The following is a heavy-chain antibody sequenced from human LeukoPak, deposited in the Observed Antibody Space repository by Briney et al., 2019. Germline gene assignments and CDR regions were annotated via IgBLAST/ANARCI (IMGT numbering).Heavy chain of an antibody. V-gene: IGHV3-48*03. CDR3: ARDRGPVADTRGSFDY. CDR2: ISSSGAPM. J-gene: IGHJ4*02. CDR1: GFTFSSYK. Sequence: GRSLSLSCAASGFTFSSYKMNWVRQAPGKGLEWGSSISSSGAPMYYADSVKGRFTISRDNAKNSLYLQMNSLKAEDTAVDYCARDRGPVADTRGSFDYWGQGTLVTVSS. D-gene: IGHD6-19*01.